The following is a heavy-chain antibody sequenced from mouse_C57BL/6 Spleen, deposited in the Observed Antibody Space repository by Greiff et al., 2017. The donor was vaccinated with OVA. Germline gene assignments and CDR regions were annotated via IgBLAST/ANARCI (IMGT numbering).Heavy chain of an antibody. CDR3: AAYQAWCAY. V-gene: IGHV1-69*01. D-gene: IGHD6-5*01. CDR2: IDPSDSYT. Sequence: QVQLQQPGAELVMPGASVKLSCKASGYTFTSYWMHWVKQRPGQGLEWIGEIDPSDSYTNYNQKFKGKSTLTVDKSSSTAYMQLSSLTSEDSAVYYCAAYQAWCAYWGQGTLVTVSA. J-gene: IGHJ3*01. CDR1: GYTFTSYW.